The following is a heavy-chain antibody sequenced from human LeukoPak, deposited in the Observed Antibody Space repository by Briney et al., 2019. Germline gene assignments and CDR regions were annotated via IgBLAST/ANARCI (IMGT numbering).Heavy chain of an antibody. J-gene: IGHJ6*02. Sequence: GGPLRLSCAASGFTLSNYWMHWVRQAPGEGLVWVSRVDPDGTTTNYADSVTGRFTTSRDNAKNTLYLQMNSLRAEDTALYYCTRVQAGRSGLMDVWGRGTTVTVSS. CDR2: VDPDGTTT. D-gene: IGHD2-8*02. V-gene: IGHV3-74*01. CDR3: TRVQAGRSGLMDV. CDR1: GFTLSNYW.